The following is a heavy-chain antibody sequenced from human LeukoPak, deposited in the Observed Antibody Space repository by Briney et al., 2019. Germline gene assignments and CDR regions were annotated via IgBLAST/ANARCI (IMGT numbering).Heavy chain of an antibody. CDR2: ISAYNGNT. J-gene: IGHJ6*02. Sequence: GASVKVSCKASGYTFTSYGISWVRQAPGQGLEWMGWISAYNGNTNYAQKLQGRATMTTDTSTSTAYMELRSLRSDDTAVYYCARMGIAAADNDTRAGYYYYGMDVWCQGTTVTVSS. CDR1: GYTFTSYG. CDR3: ARMGIAAADNDTRAGYYYYGMDV. V-gene: IGHV1-18*01. D-gene: IGHD6-13*01.